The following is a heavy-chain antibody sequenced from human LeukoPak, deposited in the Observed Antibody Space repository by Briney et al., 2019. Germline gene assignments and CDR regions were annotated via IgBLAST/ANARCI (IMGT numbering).Heavy chain of an antibody. J-gene: IGHJ6*03. D-gene: IGHD3-10*01. CDR2: IYTSGST. V-gene: IGHV4-4*07. CDR3: ARGVLWFGELLSPDYYYYYMDV. CDR1: GGSISSYY. Sequence: KPSETLYLTCTVSGGSISSYYWSWIRQPAGKGLEWIGRIYTSGSTNYNPSLKSRVTMSVDTSKNQFSLKLSSVTAADTAVYYCARGVLWFGELLSPDYYYYYMDVWGKGTTVTISS.